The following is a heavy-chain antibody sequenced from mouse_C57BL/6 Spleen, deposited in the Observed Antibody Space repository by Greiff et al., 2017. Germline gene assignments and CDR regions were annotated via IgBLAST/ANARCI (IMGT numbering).Heavy chain of an antibody. V-gene: IGHV1-53*01. D-gene: IGHD2-3*01. Sequence: VQLQQSGTELVKPGASVKLSCKASGYTFTSYWMHWVKQRPGQGLEWIGNINPSNGGTNYNEKFKSKATLTVDKSSSTAYMQLSSLTSEDSAVYYCARVPIYDGYRCAMDYWGQGTSVTVSS. J-gene: IGHJ4*01. CDR3: ARVPIYDGYRCAMDY. CDR1: GYTFTSYW. CDR2: INPSNGGT.